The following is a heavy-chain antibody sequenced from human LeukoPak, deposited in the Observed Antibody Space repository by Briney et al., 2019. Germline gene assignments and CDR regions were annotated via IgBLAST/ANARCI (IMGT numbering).Heavy chain of an antibody. CDR1: GFTFNDYS. Sequence: GSLRLSCAASGFTFNDYSMNWIRQPPGKGLEWIGEINHSGSTNYNPSLKSRVTISVDTSKNQFSLKLSSVTAADTAVYYCARPVSGSSGWYYNYWGQGTLVTVSS. J-gene: IGHJ4*02. CDR2: INHSGST. CDR3: ARPVSGSSGWYYNY. V-gene: IGHV4-34*01. D-gene: IGHD6-19*01.